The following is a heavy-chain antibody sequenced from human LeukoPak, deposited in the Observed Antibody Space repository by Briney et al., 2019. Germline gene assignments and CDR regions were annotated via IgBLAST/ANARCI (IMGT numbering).Heavy chain of an antibody. D-gene: IGHD3-16*02. CDR2: MNPNSGNT. CDR3: ARGPLVRLPSSFDP. V-gene: IGHV1-8*01. J-gene: IGHJ5*02. Sequence: ASVKVSCKASGYTFTSYDINWVRQATGQGLECMGWMNPNSGNTGSAQRFQGRITMTRDTSISTAYMELSSLRFEDTAVYYCARGPLVRLPSSFDPWGQGTLVTVS. CDR1: GYTFTSYD.